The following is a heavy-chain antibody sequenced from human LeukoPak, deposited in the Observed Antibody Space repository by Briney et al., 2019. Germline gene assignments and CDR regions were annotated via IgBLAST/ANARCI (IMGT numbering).Heavy chain of an antibody. CDR2: ISYDGSNK. CDR1: GFTFSSYA. D-gene: IGHD3-3*01. Sequence: GGSLRLSCAASGFTFSSYAMHWVRQAPGKGLEWVAVISYDGSNKYYADSVKGRFTISRDNSKNTLYLQMNSLRAEDTAVYYCAKMWSGYYADYWGQGTLVTVSS. CDR3: AKMWSGYYADY. V-gene: IGHV3-30-3*01. J-gene: IGHJ4*02.